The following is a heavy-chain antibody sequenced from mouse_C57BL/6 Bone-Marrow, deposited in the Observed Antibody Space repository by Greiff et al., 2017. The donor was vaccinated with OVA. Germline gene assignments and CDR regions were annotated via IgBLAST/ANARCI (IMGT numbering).Heavy chain of an antibody. D-gene: IGHD2-12*01. V-gene: IGHV1-78*01. CDR3: ARSLLLYLWYFDV. J-gene: IGHJ1*03. CDR1: GYTFTDHT. Sequence: VQLQESDAELVKPGASVKISCKVSGYTFTDHTIHWLKQRPEQGLEWIGYIYPRDGSTKYNEKFKGKATLTADKSSSTADMQLNSLTSEDSAVYFCARSLLLYLWYFDVWGTGTTVTVSS. CDR2: IYPRDGST.